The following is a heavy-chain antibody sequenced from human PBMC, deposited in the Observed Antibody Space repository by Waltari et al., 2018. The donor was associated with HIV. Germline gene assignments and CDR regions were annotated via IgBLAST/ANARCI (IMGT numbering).Heavy chain of an antibody. J-gene: IGHJ6*02. Sequence: QVQLVQSGAEVKKPGASVKVSCKVSGYTLTELSMHWVRQAPGKGLEWMGNVDPEDDETIYAQKFQGRITMTEDTSSDTAYMELSSLTSGDTAVYYCATDFSGMVRAYSYYSLDVWGQGTTVTVSS. CDR3: ATDFSGMVRAYSYYSLDV. D-gene: IGHD3-10*01. CDR2: VDPEDDET. V-gene: IGHV1-24*01. CDR1: GYTLTELS.